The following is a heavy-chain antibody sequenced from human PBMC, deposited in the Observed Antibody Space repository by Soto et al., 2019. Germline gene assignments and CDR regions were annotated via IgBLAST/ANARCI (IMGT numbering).Heavy chain of an antibody. CDR3: AKGGLRRYSYSYYGMDV. Sequence: PGGSLRLSCAVSGFTFSSYGMHWVRQAPGKGLEWVAVISYDGSNKYYADSVKGRFTISRDNSKNTLYLQMNSLRAEDTAVYHCAKGGLRRYSYSYYGMDVWGQGTTVTVSS. D-gene: IGHD5-18*01. CDR2: ISYDGSNK. CDR1: GFTFSSYG. J-gene: IGHJ6*02. V-gene: IGHV3-30*18.